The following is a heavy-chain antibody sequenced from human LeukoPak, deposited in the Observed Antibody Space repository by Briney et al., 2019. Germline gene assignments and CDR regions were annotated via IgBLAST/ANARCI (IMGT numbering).Heavy chain of an antibody. CDR1: GFTFSSYW. J-gene: IGHJ4*02. CDR3: ARDGSIAAAVFDY. D-gene: IGHD6-13*01. CDR2: IKQDGSEK. Sequence: PGGSLRLPCAASGFTFSSYWMSWVRQAPGKGLEWVANIKQDGSEKYYVDSVKGRFTISRDNAKNSLYLQMNSLRAEDTAVYYCARDGSIAAAVFDYWGQGTLVTVSS. V-gene: IGHV3-7*01.